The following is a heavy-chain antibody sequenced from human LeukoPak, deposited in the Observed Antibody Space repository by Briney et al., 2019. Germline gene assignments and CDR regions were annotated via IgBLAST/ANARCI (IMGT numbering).Heavy chain of an antibody. Sequence: GGSLRLSCAVSGFTFSSYAMHWARQAPGKGLEWVAVISYDGSNKYYADSVKGRFTISRDNSKNTLYLQMNSLRAEDTAEYYCARESGSGWYRYFDYWGQETLVTVSS. CDR3: ARESGSGWYRYFDY. J-gene: IGHJ4*02. V-gene: IGHV3-30*01. D-gene: IGHD6-19*01. CDR2: ISYDGSNK. CDR1: GFTFSSYA.